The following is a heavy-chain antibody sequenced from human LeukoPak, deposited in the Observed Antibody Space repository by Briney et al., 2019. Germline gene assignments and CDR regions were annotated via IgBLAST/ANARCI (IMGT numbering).Heavy chain of an antibody. CDR3: ARSGYDFWSGYYIAGY. V-gene: IGHV3-11*01. J-gene: IGHJ4*02. CDR1: GFTFSNYA. D-gene: IGHD3-3*01. Sequence: GGSLRLSCAASGFTFSNYAMSWVRQAPGKGLEWVSYISSSGSTIYYADSVKGRFTISRDNAKNSLYLQMNSLRAEDTAVYYCARSGYDFWSGYYIAGYWGQGTLVTVSS. CDR2: ISSSGSTI.